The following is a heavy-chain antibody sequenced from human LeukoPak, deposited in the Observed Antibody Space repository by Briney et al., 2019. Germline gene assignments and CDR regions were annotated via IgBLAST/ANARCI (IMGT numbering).Heavy chain of an antibody. D-gene: IGHD2-15*01. V-gene: IGHV3-23*01. CDR2: INGSGGST. CDR1: GFTFSSYA. J-gene: IGHJ3*02. CDR3: AKGVVVVVAAIDDAFDI. Sequence: GGSLRLSCAASGFTFSSYAMSWVRQAPGKGLEWVSDINGSGGSTYYADSVKGRFTISRDNSKNTLYLQMNSLRAEDTAVYYCAKGVVVVVAAIDDAFDIWGQGTMVTVSS.